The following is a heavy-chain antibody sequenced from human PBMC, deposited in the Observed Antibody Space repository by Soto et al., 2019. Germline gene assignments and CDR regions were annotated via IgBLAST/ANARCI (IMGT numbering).Heavy chain of an antibody. Sequence: GESLKISCEGSGYIFTNFWIGWVRQMPGKGLEWVGIVYPDDSDTRYSPSFQGQVTISADKSISTAYLQLSSLKASDTAIYYCARTYYYDSSGYYWVHYFDYWGQGTLVTVSS. J-gene: IGHJ4*02. D-gene: IGHD3-22*01. CDR3: ARTYYYDSSGYYWVHYFDY. V-gene: IGHV5-51*01. CDR2: VYPDDSDT. CDR1: GYIFTNFW.